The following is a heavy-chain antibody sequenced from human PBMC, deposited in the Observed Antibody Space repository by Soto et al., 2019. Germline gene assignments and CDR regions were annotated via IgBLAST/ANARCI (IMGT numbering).Heavy chain of an antibody. CDR2: INHSGST. Sequence: WDTLCHTFAVDGGRFIDYYWSWIRQPPGKGLEWIGEINHSGSTNYNPSFKRRVTRAVDTSKKQFALKLSSVTAADTAVYYCARGQLDFWCGLNSYYYYGMRVLGQGTTVTV. CDR3: ARGQLDFWCGLNSYYYYGMRV. V-gene: IGHV4-34*01. CDR1: GGRFIDYY. D-gene: IGHD3-3*01. J-gene: IGHJ6*02.